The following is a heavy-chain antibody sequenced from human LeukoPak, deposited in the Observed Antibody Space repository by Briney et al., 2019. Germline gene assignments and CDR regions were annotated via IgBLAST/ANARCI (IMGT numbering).Heavy chain of an antibody. V-gene: IGHV1-18*01. D-gene: IGHD1-26*01. Sequence: GASVKVSCKASGYTFTSYGISWVRQAPGQELEWMGWISAYNGNTNYAQKLQGRVTMTTDTSTSTAYMELRSLRSDDTAVHYCARTGASPESDAFDIWGQGTMVTVPS. CDR3: ARTGASPESDAFDI. J-gene: IGHJ3*02. CDR1: GYTFTSYG. CDR2: ISAYNGNT.